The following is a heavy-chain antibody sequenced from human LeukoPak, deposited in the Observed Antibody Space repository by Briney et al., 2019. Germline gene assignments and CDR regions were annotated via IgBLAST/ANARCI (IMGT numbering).Heavy chain of an antibody. CDR3: ARESAVTMADYGMDV. Sequence: SVKGRFNISRDNSKNTLYLQMNSLRVEDTAVYYCARESAVTMADYGMDVWGQGTTVTVSS. D-gene: IGHD4-17*01. J-gene: IGHJ6*02. V-gene: IGHV3-30*01.